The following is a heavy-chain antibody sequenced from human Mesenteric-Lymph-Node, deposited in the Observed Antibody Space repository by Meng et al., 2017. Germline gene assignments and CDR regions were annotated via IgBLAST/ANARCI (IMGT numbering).Heavy chain of an antibody. CDR1: GGTFSSYA. V-gene: IGHV1-69*13. D-gene: IGHD6-19*01. Sequence: SVKVSCKASGGTFSSYAISWVRQAPGQGLEWMGGIIPILGTAKYAQKFEDRVTITADESTSTAYMELSSLRSEDTAVYYCARDSRSSGWFNYYYAMDVWGQGTTVTVSS. J-gene: IGHJ6*02. CDR2: IIPILGTA. CDR3: ARDSRSSGWFNYYYAMDV.